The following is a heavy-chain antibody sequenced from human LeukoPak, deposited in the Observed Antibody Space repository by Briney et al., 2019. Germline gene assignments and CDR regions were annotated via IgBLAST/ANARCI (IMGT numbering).Heavy chain of an antibody. CDR1: GFTFSNFW. D-gene: IGHD5-12*01. CDR3: TTGQGSAYAP. CDR2: IKSKTDGGTT. V-gene: IGHV3-15*01. Sequence: AGGSLRLSCAASGFTFSNFWMSWVRQAPGRGLEWVGFIKSKTDGGTTDYTAPVKGRFTISRDDSKHTLSLQMNSLKTEDTAVYYCTTGQGSAYAPWGQGTLVTVSS. J-gene: IGHJ5*02.